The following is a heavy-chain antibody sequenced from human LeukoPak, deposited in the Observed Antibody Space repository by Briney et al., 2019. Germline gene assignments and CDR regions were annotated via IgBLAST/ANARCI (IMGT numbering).Heavy chain of an antibody. CDR2: TYYRSKWYN. CDR1: GDSVSRNSAA. J-gene: IGHJ5*02. D-gene: IGHD5-24*01. Sequence: SQTLSLTCAISGDSVSRNSAAWNWIRQSPSRGLEWLGRTYYRSKWYNDYAVSVESRITINPDTSKNQFSLQLNSVTPEYTAVYYCARADGDRDGYNFWFDPWGQGTLVTVSS. V-gene: IGHV6-1*01. CDR3: ARADGDRDGYNFWFDP.